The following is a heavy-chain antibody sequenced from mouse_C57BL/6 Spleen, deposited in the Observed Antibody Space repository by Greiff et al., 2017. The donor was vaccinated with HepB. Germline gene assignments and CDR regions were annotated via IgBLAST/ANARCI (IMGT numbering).Heavy chain of an antibody. V-gene: IGHV1-50*01. Sequence: QVQLQQPGAELVKPGASVKLSCKASGYTFTSYWMQWVKQRPGQGLEWIGEIDPSDSYTNYNQKFKGKATLTVDTSSSTAYMQLSSLTSEDSAVYYCARGSADDWGQGTSVTVSS. CDR2: IDPSDSYT. CDR3: ARGSADD. CDR1: GYTFTSYW. J-gene: IGHJ4*01. D-gene: IGHD6-1*01.